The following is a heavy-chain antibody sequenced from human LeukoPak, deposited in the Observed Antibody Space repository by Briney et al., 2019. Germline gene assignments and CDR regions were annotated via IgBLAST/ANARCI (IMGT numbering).Heavy chain of an antibody. CDR2: ISASGSRT. CDR3: AKAQGYCGGETCQYAVDV. V-gene: IGHV3-23*01. CDR1: GFIFSDYA. D-gene: IGHD2-21*01. Sequence: GGSLRLSCAASGFIFSDYAMAWVRQAPGEGLEWFSGISASGSRTYYADSVKGRFTISRDKSKNTLFLQMNSLRAEDTAVYYCAKAQGYCGGETCQYAVDVWGQGTTVTVSS. J-gene: IGHJ6*02.